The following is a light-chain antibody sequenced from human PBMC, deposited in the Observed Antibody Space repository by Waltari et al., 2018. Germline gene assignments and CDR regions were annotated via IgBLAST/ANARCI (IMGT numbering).Light chain of an antibody. Sequence: AIRITQSPSSLSASTGDRVTITCRASQSIRSYLAWYQQKPGKAPKVLIYAVSTLQSGVPSRFSGSGSGTDFTLTISCLQSEDFAIYYCQQYYSSPATFGQGTKVEIK. CDR2: AVS. V-gene: IGKV1-8*01. CDR3: QQYYSSPAT. CDR1: QSIRSY. J-gene: IGKJ1*01.